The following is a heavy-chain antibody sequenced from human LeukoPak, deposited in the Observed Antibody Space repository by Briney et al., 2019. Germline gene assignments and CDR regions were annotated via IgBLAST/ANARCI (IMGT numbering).Heavy chain of an antibody. CDR3: ARDSWWDGSKTFSDWFGP. V-gene: IGHV4-59*02. D-gene: IGHD3-10*01. CDR1: TGSVGSYY. Sequence: SETLSLTCTVSTGSVGSYYCSWVRQPPEKGLEWIGNIVYTGRTNYNPSLKSRVTMSIDTSKNQFSLRLNSVTAADTAVYYCARDSWWDGSKTFSDWFGPWGQGTLVTVSS. CDR2: IVYTGRT. J-gene: IGHJ5*02.